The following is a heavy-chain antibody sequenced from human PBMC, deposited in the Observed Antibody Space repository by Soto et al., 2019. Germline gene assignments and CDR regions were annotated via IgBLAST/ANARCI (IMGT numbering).Heavy chain of an antibody. V-gene: IGHV1-69*12. CDR2: IIPIFGTA. CDR1: GGTFSSYA. CDR3: ASGSPRVVAATLGY. J-gene: IGHJ4*02. D-gene: IGHD2-15*01. Sequence: QVQLVQSGAEVKKPGSSVKVSCKASGGTFSSYAISWVRQAPGQGLEWMGGIIPIFGTANYAQKFQGRVTITADECTSPAYMELSRLSSEDTAVYYCASGSPRVVAATLGYWGQGTLVTVSS.